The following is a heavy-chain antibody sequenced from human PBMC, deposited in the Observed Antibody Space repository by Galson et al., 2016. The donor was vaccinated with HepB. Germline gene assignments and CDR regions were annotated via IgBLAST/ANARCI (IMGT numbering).Heavy chain of an antibody. CDR1: GFSLSTSGMR. J-gene: IGHJ5*02. Sequence: PALVKPTQTLTLTCTFSGFSLSTSGMRVSWIRQPPGKALEWLARIDWDGNKFYSASLKTRLTISKDTSKNQVVLTMTNMDPVDTATYYCARTDNWFDPWGQGTLVTVSS. CDR2: IDWDGNK. CDR3: ARTDNWFDP. V-gene: IGHV2-70*04.